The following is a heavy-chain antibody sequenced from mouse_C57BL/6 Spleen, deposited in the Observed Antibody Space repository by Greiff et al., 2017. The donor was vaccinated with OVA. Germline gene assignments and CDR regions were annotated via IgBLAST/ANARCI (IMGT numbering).Heavy chain of an antibody. CDR2: INPNYGTT. Sequence: EVQLQQPGPELVKPGASVKISCKASGYSFTDYYMNWVKQSHGKGLEWIGEINPNYGTTNYNQKFQGKATLTVDKSSSTAYMQLISLTSEDSAVYYSARGGMATHYYSIDYWGQGTSVTVSS. CDR3: ARGGMATHYYSIDY. CDR1: GYSFTDYY. V-gene: IGHV1-39*01. J-gene: IGHJ4*01. D-gene: IGHD2-3*01.